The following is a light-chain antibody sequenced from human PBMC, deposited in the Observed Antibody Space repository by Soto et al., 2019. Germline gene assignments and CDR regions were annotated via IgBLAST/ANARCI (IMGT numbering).Light chain of an antibody. CDR1: SSDVGGYNY. J-gene: IGLJ1*01. V-gene: IGLV2-14*01. Sequence: SVLPQPASVSGSPGQSITISCTGTSSDVGGYNYVSWYQQHPGKAPKLLIYDVGNRPSGVSNRFSGSKSGNTASLTISGLQAEDEADYYCCSYTSSSTRLYAFGTGTKVTVL. CDR3: CSYTSSSTRLYA. CDR2: DVG.